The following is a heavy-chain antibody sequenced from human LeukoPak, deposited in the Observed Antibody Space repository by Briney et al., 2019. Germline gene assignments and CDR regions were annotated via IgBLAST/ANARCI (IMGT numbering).Heavy chain of an antibody. Sequence: GGSLRLSCAASGFTFSSYGMSWVRQAPGKGLGWVSAVSGSGGSTYSAHYVKGRFTNSRDNSKNTLYLQMNSLRDEDTAVYYCAKMSSGSYYDYWGQGTLVTVSS. J-gene: IGHJ4*02. CDR1: GFTFSSYG. D-gene: IGHD1-26*01. V-gene: IGHV3-23*01. CDR3: AKMSSGSYYDY. CDR2: VSGSGGST.